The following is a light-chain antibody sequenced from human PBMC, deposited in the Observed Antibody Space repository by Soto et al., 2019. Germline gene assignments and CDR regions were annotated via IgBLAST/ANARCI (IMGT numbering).Light chain of an antibody. CDR2: GTS. CDR3: QQYNSYPFT. Sequence: DIQMTHSPSSLSTSVGDRVTITCRASQGISNYLAWFQEKPGKAPKSLIYGTSSLQSGVPSNFSDSGSATDVTLTINSLQPEDFATYYCQQYNSYPFTVGPGTKVDIK. J-gene: IGKJ3*01. CDR1: QGISNY. V-gene: IGKV1-16*02.